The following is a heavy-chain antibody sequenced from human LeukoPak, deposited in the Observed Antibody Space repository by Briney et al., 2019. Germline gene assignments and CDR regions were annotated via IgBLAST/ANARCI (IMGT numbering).Heavy chain of an antibody. D-gene: IGHD2-21*02. CDR3: ARDFYCGGDCYSGVFDY. J-gene: IGHJ4*02. V-gene: IGHV3-48*04. CDR1: GFTFSSYS. CDR2: ISSSSSTI. Sequence: GGSLRLSCAASGFTFSSYSINWVRQAPGKGLEWVSYISSSSSTIYYADSVKGRFTISRDNAKNSLYLQMNSLRAEDTAVYYCARDFYCGGDCYSGVFDYWGQGTLVTVSS.